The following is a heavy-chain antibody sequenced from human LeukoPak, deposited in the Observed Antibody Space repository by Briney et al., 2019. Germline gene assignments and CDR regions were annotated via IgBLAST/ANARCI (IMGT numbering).Heavy chain of an antibody. J-gene: IGHJ4*02. CDR2: INSDGSST. V-gene: IGHV3-74*01. Sequence: GGSLRLSCAASGFTFSSYWMHWVRQSPGKGQVWVSRINSDGSSTSYADSVKGRVTISRDNAKNTLYLQMNSLRAEDTAVYYCARDGDSSGYYVNFDYWGQGTLVTVSS. CDR1: GFTFSSYW. D-gene: IGHD3-22*01. CDR3: ARDGDSSGYYVNFDY.